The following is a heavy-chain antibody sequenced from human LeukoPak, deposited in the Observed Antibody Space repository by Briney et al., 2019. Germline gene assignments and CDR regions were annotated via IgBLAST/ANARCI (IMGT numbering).Heavy chain of an antibody. Sequence: PGGSLRLSCAASGFTFSSYAMSWVRQAPGKGLEWVSAISGSGGSTYYADSVKGRFTISRDNTKNTLYLQMNSLRAEDTAVYYCAKLIWGATTAFDYWGQGTLVTVSS. CDR3: AKLIWGATTAFDY. CDR1: GFTFSSYA. CDR2: ISGSGGST. J-gene: IGHJ4*02. V-gene: IGHV3-23*01. D-gene: IGHD1-26*01.